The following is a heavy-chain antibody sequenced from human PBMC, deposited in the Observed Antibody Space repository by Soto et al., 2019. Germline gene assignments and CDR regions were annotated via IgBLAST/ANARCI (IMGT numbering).Heavy chain of an antibody. D-gene: IGHD2-8*01. J-gene: IGHJ4*02. CDR1: GYTFTSYY. V-gene: IGHV1-2*06. CDR3: ATFIQASNGMDF. CDR2: INPKSGDT. Sequence: ASVKVSCKASGYTFTSYYMYWVRQAPGQGLEWVGRINPKSGDTNYAQRFQGRVSMTRDTSISTSYLELSSLTSDDTALYCCATFIQASNGMDFWGQGTLVTVSS.